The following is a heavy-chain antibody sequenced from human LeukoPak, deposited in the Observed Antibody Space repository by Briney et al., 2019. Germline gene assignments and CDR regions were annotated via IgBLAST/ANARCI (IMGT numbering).Heavy chain of an antibody. CDR1: GFTFDDYA. CDR2: ISWNSGNI. D-gene: IGHD3-22*01. CDR3: AKDVRPHSSGFDY. Sequence: GRSLRLSCAASGFTFDDYAMHWVRQAPGKGLELVSGISWNSGNIGYADSVKGRFTIFRDNAKNSLYLQMNSLRAEDMALYYCAKDVRPHSSGFDYWGQGILVTVSS. V-gene: IGHV3-9*03. J-gene: IGHJ4*02.